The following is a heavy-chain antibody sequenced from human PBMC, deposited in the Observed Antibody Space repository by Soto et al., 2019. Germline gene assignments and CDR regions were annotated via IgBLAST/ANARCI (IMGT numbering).Heavy chain of an antibody. V-gene: IGHV1-18*01. CDR1: GYTFTRYG. J-gene: IGHJ3*02. CDR2: INTYNGNT. D-gene: IGHD3-22*01. Sequence: ASVKVSCKASGYTFTRYGIGWARQAPGQGLEWMGWINTYNGNTNYAQNVQGRVTLTTDTSTSTAYMELSSLRSEDTAVYYCARDSSAYYYDSSGPPPGAFDIWGQGTMVTVSS. CDR3: ARDSSAYYYDSSGPPPGAFDI.